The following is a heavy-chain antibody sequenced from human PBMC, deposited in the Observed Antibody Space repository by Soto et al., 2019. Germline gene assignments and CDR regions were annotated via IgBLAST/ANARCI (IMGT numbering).Heavy chain of an antibody. J-gene: IGHJ5*02. CDR3: AKDRTWRAAQRNWFDP. V-gene: IGHV3-30*18. Sequence: GGSLRLSCAASGFTFSSYGMHGVRQAPGKGLEWVAVISYEGSNKLYAESVKGRFTISRDNSKNTLYLQMNSLRAEDTAVYYCAKDRTWRAAQRNWFDPWGQGTLVTVSS. CDR1: GFTFSSYG. D-gene: IGHD6-6*01. CDR2: ISYEGSNK.